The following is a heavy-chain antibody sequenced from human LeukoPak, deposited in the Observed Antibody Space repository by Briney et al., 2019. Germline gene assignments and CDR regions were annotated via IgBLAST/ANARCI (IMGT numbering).Heavy chain of an antibody. Sequence: GGSLRLSCAASGFTLGSYSMNWVRQAPGKGLEWVSYISSSSSTIYYADSVKGRFTISRDNAKNSLYLQMNSLRAEDTAVYYCARDLVAPQYYYDSSGYSVFDYWGQGTLVTVSS. CDR3: ARDLVAPQYYYDSSGYSVFDY. J-gene: IGHJ4*02. CDR1: GFTLGSYS. D-gene: IGHD3-22*01. V-gene: IGHV3-48*01. CDR2: ISSSSSTI.